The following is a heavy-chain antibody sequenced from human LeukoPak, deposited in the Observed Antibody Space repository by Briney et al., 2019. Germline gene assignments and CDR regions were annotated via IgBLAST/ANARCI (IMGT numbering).Heavy chain of an antibody. J-gene: IGHJ4*02. V-gene: IGHV3-48*03. CDR1: GFTFSSYE. D-gene: IGHD6-13*01. CDR2: ISGSGTTI. Sequence: GGSLRLSCVVSGFTFSSYEMNWVRQAPGKGLELISYISGSGTTIYYADSVKGRFTISRDNAKHSLFLQMNSLRAEDTALDFCASGSSRSWYDLYWGQGTLVTVSS. CDR3: ASGSSRSWYDLY.